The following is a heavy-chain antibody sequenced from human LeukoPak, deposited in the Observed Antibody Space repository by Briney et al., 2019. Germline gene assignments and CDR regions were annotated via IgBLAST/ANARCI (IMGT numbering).Heavy chain of an antibody. J-gene: IGHJ4*02. D-gene: IGHD1-26*01. CDR1: GFTFSFYA. CDR2: ISGSGDST. CDR3: AKGDTTWELPHDY. Sequence: PGGSLRLSCAASGFTFSFYAMTWVRQAPGKGLEWVSTISGSGDSTYYADSVKGRFTISRDNSKNTLYLQMNSLRAEDTAVYYCAKGDTTWELPHDYWGQGTLVTVSS. V-gene: IGHV3-23*01.